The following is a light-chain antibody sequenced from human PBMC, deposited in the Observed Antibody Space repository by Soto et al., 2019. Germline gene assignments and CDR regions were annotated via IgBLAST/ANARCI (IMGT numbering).Light chain of an antibody. Sequence: QSALTQPRSVSGSPGQSVTISCTGTSSDVGGYNYVSWYQQHPGKAPKLMIYEVSSRPSAVSNRFSGSKSGNTASLTISGLQAEDEADYYCSSYTTSSTQVFGGGTKVTVL. CDR2: EVS. J-gene: IGLJ3*02. CDR1: SSDVGGYNY. CDR3: SSYTTSSTQV. V-gene: IGLV2-14*01.